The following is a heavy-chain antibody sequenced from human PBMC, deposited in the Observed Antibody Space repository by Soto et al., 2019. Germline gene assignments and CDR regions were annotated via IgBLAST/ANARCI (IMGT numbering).Heavy chain of an antibody. Sequence: PGWSLIHSCAASGFTFSSYWLSWVRQAPGKGLEWVANIKQDGSEKYYVDYVKGRYTISRDNAKNTLYLQMKSLRAVDTAVYYCARAETDYYGMDVWGYGTRFTVAS. CDR2: IKQDGSEK. V-gene: IGHV3-7*01. J-gene: IGHJ6*04. CDR3: ARAETDYYGMDV. CDR1: GFTFSSYW.